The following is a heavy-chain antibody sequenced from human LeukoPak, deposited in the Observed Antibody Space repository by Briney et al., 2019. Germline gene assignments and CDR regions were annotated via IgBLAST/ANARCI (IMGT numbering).Heavy chain of an antibody. D-gene: IGHD2-21*01. CDR2: INPATGMNPNSGGT. CDR1: GYRFTYFH. CDR3: VRVKKLLPEFEF. Sequence: ASVKFSCNASGYRFTYFHIHWVRQAPGQGIEWMGWINPATGMNPNSGGTYYAKKFKARVTMTTDTSISTIYLEMSSLTSDDTAVYFCVRVKKLLPEFEFWGQGTLLTVSS. V-gene: IGHV1-2*02. J-gene: IGHJ4*02.